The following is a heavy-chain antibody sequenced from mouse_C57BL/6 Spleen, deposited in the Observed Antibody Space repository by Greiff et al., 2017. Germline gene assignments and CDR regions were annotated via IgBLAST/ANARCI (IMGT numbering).Heavy chain of an antibody. CDR3: ARELFDY. CDR1: GFTFSSSA. CDR2: ISDGGSYT. V-gene: IGHV5-4*01. J-gene: IGHJ2*01. Sequence: EVKLVESGGGLVKPGGSLKLSCAASGFTFSSSAMSWVRQTPEKRLEWVATISDGGSYTYYPDNVKGRFTISRDNAKNNLYLQMSHLKSEDTAMYYCARELFDYWGQGTTLTVSS.